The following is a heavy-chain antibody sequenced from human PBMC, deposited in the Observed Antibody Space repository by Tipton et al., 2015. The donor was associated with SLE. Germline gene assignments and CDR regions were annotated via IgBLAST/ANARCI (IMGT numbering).Heavy chain of an antibody. J-gene: IGHJ6*03. CDR2: ISDSGST. Sequence: TLSLTCTVSGGSISSGSYYWSWIRQPPGKGLEWIGYISDSGSTNYNPSLKSRVTISVDTSKNQFSLKLSSVTAADTALYYCARVLGSRYCTNGVCSSPYYYYYYMDVWGKGTSVTVSS. CDR1: GGSISSGSYY. CDR3: ARVLGSRYCTNGVCSSPYYYYYYMDV. V-gene: IGHV4-61*01. D-gene: IGHD2-8*01.